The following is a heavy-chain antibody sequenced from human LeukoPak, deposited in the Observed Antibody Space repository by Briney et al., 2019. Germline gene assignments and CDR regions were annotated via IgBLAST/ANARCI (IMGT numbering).Heavy chain of an antibody. J-gene: IGHJ4*02. Sequence: PSETLSLTCAVSGYSISSGYYWGWIRQPPGKGLEWIGSIYHSGSTYYNPSLKSRVTISVDTSKNQFSLKLSSVTAADTAVYYCARYSYGLLDYWGQGTLVTVSS. CDR1: GYSISSGYY. V-gene: IGHV4-38-2*01. CDR2: IYHSGST. CDR3: ARYSYGLLDY. D-gene: IGHD5-18*01.